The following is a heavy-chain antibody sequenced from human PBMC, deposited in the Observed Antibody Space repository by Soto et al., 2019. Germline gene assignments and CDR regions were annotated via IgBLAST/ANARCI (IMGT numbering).Heavy chain of an antibody. D-gene: IGHD4-17*01. J-gene: IGHJ4*02. CDR3: ARGSHGDYAPPFDY. Sequence: SETLSLTCAVYGGSFSGYYWSWIRQPPGKGLEWIGEINHSGSTNYNPSLKSRVTISVDTSKNQFSLKLSSVTAADTAVYYCARGSHGDYAPPFDYWGQGTLVTVSS. CDR1: GGSFSGYY. V-gene: IGHV4-34*01. CDR2: INHSGST.